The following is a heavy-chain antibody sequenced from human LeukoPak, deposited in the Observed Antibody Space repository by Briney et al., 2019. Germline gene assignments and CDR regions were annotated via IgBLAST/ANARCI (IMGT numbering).Heavy chain of an antibody. Sequence: GGSLRLSCAASGFTFSYYSMNWVRQAPGKGPEWVSYISDSSDTMYYADSVKGRFTISRDNSKNTLYLQMNSLRAEDTAVYYCAHPGGWFGHNDAFDIWGQGTMVTVSS. J-gene: IGHJ3*02. D-gene: IGHD3-10*01. V-gene: IGHV3-48*01. CDR3: AHPGGWFGHNDAFDI. CDR2: ISDSSDTM. CDR1: GFTFSYYS.